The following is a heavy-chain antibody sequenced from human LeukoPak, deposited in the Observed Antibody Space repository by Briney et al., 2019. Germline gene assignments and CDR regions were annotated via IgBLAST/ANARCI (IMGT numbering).Heavy chain of an antibody. J-gene: IGHJ4*02. CDR3: ARGYGSGSSHIDY. Sequence: GGSLRLSCTASRFTFSIYSLNWVRQAPGKGLEWVASISSTSDYMYYADSLKGRFTISRDNSKNSLYLQMNSLRAEDSAVYYCARGYGSGSSHIDYWGQGTLVTVSS. V-gene: IGHV3-21*01. CDR1: RFTFSIYS. D-gene: IGHD3-10*01. CDR2: ISSTSDYM.